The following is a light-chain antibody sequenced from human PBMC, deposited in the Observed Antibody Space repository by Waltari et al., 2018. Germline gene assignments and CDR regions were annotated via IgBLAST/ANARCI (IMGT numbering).Light chain of an antibody. CDR2: NVY. CDR3: CAYTRSDTVI. V-gene: IGLV2-14*03. CDR1: SSDVGAYTY. J-gene: IGLJ2*01. Sequence: QSALPQPASVSASPGQSITISCSGTSSDVGAYTYVSWYQLHPGNVPKLIIYNVYTRPSGVSYRFPGSKSGNTASLIISKVLPEDEADYSCCAYTRSDTVIFGGGTKLTVL.